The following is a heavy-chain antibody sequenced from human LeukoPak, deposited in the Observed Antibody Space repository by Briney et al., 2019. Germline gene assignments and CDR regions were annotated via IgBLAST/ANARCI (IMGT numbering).Heavy chain of an antibody. CDR1: RFTFSSYS. CDR2: ISGSADST. Sequence: GGSLRLSCAASRFTFSSYSMNWVRQAPGKGLEWVSGISGSADSTYYADSVKGRFTISRDNSKNTLYLQMNSLRAKDTAVYYCAKAISSVDAPYYYYYMDVWGKGTTVTVSS. D-gene: IGHD6-19*01. V-gene: IGHV3-23*01. CDR3: AKAISSVDAPYYYYYMDV. J-gene: IGHJ6*03.